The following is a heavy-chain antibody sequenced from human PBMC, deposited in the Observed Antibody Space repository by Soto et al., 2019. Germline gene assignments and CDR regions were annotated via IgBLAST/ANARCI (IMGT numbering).Heavy chain of an antibody. CDR1: GGSISSSSYY. J-gene: IGHJ4*02. D-gene: IGHD3-10*01. Sequence: SETLSLTCTVSGGSISSSSYYWGWIRQPPGKGLEWIGSIYYSGSTYYNPSLKSRVTISVDTSKNQFSLKLSSVTAADTAVYYCVILGSRSCSNYWAQATLFTASS. CDR2: IYYSGST. V-gene: IGHV4-39*01. CDR3: VILGSRSCSNY.